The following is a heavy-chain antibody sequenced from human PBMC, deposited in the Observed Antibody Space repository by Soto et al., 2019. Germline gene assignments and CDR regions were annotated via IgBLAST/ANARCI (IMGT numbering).Heavy chain of an antibody. CDR3: AKGRDSTLLRWQYFDN. CDR2: ISYEGRNK. Sequence: GGSLRLSCAVSGFTFSLLGMHWVRQAPGKGLEWVAFISYEGRNKYYADSVKGRFTISRDNSKNTLSLQMDSLRPEDTAVYYCAKGRDSTLLRWQYFDNWGQGTQVTVSS. J-gene: IGHJ4*02. V-gene: IGHV3-30*18. D-gene: IGHD4-17*01. CDR1: GFTFSLLG.